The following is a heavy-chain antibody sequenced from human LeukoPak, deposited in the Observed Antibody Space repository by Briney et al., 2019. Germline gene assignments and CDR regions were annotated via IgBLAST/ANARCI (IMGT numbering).Heavy chain of an antibody. V-gene: IGHV1-46*01. CDR1: GYTFTSYY. CDR3: AGRLGSNWFDP. J-gene: IGHJ5*02. CDR2: INPSGGST. D-gene: IGHD1-26*01. Sequence: GASVKVSCKASGYTFTSYYMHWVRQAPRQGLEWMGIINPSGGSTSYAQKFQGRVTMTRDTSTSTVYMELSSLRSEDTAVYYCAGRLGSNWFDPWGQGTLVTVSS.